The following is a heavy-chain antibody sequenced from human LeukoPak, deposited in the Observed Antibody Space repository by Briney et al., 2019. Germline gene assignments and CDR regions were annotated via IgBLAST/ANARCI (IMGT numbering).Heavy chain of an antibody. D-gene: IGHD5-18*01. J-gene: IGHJ4*02. CDR3: ARDADTGYSYGSGFDY. CDR2: INSDGSTT. CDR1: GLTFSNAW. V-gene: IGHV3-74*01. Sequence: GGSLRLSCAASGLTFSNAWMSWVRQAPGKGLVWVSRINSDGSTTSYADSVKGRFTISRDNAKNTLYLQMNSLRAEDTAVYYCARDADTGYSYGSGFDYWGQGTLVTVSS.